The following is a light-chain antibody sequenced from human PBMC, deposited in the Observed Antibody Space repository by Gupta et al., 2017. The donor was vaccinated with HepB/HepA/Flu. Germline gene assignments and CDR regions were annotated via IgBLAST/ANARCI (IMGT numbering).Light chain of an antibody. V-gene: IGKV3-20*01. J-gene: IGKJ2*04. Sequence: EIVFTQSPGTLSLSPGEGATLSCRASQSVSSGNLAWYQQKPGQAPRLVIYGASSRAGGTPDRFSGSGSGTDFTLTISRLEREDFGVYYCQQYGASPPGSFGQGTRLDI. CDR2: GAS. CDR1: QSVSSGN. CDR3: QQYGASPPGS.